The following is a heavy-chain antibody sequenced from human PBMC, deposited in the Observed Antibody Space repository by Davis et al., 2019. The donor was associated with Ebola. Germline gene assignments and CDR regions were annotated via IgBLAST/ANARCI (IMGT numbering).Heavy chain of an antibody. Sequence: MPSETLSLTCTVSGGSISSGDYYWSWIRQPPGKGLEWIGYIYYSGSTYYNPSLKSRVTISVDTSKNQFSLKLSSVTAADTAVYYCARVGYCSSTSCYRVATVNYWYFDLWGRGTLVTVSS. J-gene: IGHJ2*01. CDR1: GGSISSGDYY. CDR3: ARVGYCSSTSCYRVATVNYWYFDL. D-gene: IGHD2-2*02. V-gene: IGHV4-30-4*01. CDR2: IYYSGST.